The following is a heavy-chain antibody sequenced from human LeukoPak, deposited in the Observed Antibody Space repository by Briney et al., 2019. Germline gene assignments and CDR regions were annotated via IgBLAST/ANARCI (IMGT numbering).Heavy chain of an antibody. Sequence: GGSLRLSRAASGFTFDDYAMPWVRQAPGKGLEWVSGISWNSGSIGYADSVKGRFTISRDNAKNSLYLQMNSLRAEDTALYYCAKDIRAGYSSGWRFDYWGQGTLVTVSS. J-gene: IGHJ4*02. V-gene: IGHV3-9*01. CDR2: ISWNSGSI. CDR3: AKDIRAGYSSGWRFDY. D-gene: IGHD6-19*01. CDR1: GFTFDDYA.